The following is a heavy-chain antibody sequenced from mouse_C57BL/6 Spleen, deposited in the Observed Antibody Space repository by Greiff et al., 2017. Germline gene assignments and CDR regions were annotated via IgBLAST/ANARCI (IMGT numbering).Heavy chain of an antibody. V-gene: IGHV14-2*01. CDR1: GFNIKDYY. D-gene: IGHD1-1*01. Sequence: EVKLQESGAELVKPGASVKLSCTASGFNIKDYYMHWVKQRTEQGLEWIGRIDPEDGETTYAQKFKGKATITADTSSNTAYMQLSSLTSEDTAVYYGARGVIGIATVVEAMDYRGQGTSVTVSS. J-gene: IGHJ4*01. CDR3: ARGVIGIATVVEAMDY. CDR2: IDPEDGET.